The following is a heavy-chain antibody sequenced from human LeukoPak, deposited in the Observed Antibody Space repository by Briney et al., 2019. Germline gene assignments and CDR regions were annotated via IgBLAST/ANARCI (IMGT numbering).Heavy chain of an antibody. CDR1: GFTFSNAW. CDR2: IRNKANSYTT. CDR3: AKAHPRSRFDS. V-gene: IGHV3-72*01. D-gene: IGHD2-15*01. Sequence: GGSLGLSCAASGFTFSNAWMNWVRQAPGKGLDWVGRIRNKANSYTTEYAASVKGRFTISRDDSKNSLYLQMNSLKIEDTAVYYCAKAHPRSRFDSWGQGTLVTVSS. J-gene: IGHJ4*02.